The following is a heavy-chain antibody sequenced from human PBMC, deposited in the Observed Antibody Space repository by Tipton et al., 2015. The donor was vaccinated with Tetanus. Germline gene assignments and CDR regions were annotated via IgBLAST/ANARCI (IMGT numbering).Heavy chain of an antibody. J-gene: IGHJ4*02. CDR2: IIPGFSTA. CDR3: GRERDLFAGVVVIPAVMGR. D-gene: IGHD3-16*02. Sequence: QVQLVQSVAEMKKPGSSVKVSCKASGGTFSKYALNWVRQAPGQGLERLGGIIPGFSTANYAQKFQDRLTITADESTSTVNMELSSLRSGDTAVYYCGRERDLFAGVVVIPAVMGRWGQGTPVAVSS. CDR1: GGTFSKYA. V-gene: IGHV1-69*01.